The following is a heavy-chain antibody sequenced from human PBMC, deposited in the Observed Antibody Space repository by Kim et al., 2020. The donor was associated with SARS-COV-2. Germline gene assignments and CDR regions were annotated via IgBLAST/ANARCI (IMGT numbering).Heavy chain of an antibody. CDR1: GFTFSSYA. D-gene: IGHD1-26*01. Sequence: GGSLRLSCAASGFTFSSYAMSWVRQAPGKGLEWVSAISGSGGSTYYADSVKGRFTISRDNTKNTLYLQMNSLRAEDTAVYYCAKGGLWEMRGWYFDLWGRGTLVTVSS. CDR2: ISGSGGST. CDR3: AKGGLWEMRGWYFDL. J-gene: IGHJ2*01. V-gene: IGHV3-23*01.